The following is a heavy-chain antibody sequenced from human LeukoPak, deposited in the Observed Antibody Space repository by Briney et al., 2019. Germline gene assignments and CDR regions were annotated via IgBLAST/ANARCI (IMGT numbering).Heavy chain of an antibody. CDR2: ISGSGGTT. Sequence: PGASLRLSCAASGFTFSSYAMTWVRQAPGKGLEWVSDISGSGGTTYYADSVKGRFTISRDNSKNTLYLQMNSLRAEDTAVYYCAQRRVPGGYWGQGTLVTVSS. D-gene: IGHD1-1*01. CDR3: AQRRVPGGY. J-gene: IGHJ4*02. CDR1: GFTFSSYA. V-gene: IGHV3-23*01.